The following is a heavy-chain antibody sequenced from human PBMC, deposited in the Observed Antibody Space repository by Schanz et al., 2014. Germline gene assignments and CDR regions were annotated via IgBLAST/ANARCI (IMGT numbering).Heavy chain of an antibody. CDR3: ARDRWNYEGGIFDI. CDR1: GDTFDNFG. J-gene: IGHJ3*02. V-gene: IGHV1-69*04. D-gene: IGHD1-7*01. CDR2: FMPFLGIT. Sequence: QVQLVQSGAEVKKPGSSVKVSCKATGDTFDNFGISWVRQAPGQGPKWIGRFMPFLGITNLELKFQDRVTMAADKAPSTAYMELSGLRSEDTAMYYCARDRWNYEGGIFDIWGQGPMVTVSS.